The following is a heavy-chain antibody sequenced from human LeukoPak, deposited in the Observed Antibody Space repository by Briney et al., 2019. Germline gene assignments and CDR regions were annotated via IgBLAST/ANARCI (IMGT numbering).Heavy chain of an antibody. CDR3: ARVVAATLGY. D-gene: IGHD2-15*01. V-gene: IGHV1-18*01. CDR2: ISDYSGNT. J-gene: IGHJ4*02. CDR1: GYTFTSYG. Sequence: ASVKVSCKASGYTFTSYGISWVRQAPGQGLEWMGWISDYSGNTNYAQKFQGRVNMTRDTSISTAYMEMSRLISDDTAVYYCARVVAATLGYWGQGTLVTVSS.